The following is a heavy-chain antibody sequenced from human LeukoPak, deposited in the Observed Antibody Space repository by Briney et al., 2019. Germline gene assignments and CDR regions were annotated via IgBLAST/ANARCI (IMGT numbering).Heavy chain of an antibody. J-gene: IGHJ4*02. Sequence: PGGSLRLSCAASGFTFSRFWMSWVRQAPGKGLEWVANIKQDGSEKYYVDSVKGRFTISRDNAKNSLYLQMNSLRDEDTAVYYCAREGSAWNKDYWGQGTLVTVSS. CDR2: IKQDGSEK. CDR3: AREGSAWNKDY. D-gene: IGHD1/OR15-1a*01. CDR1: GFTFSRFW. V-gene: IGHV3-7*01.